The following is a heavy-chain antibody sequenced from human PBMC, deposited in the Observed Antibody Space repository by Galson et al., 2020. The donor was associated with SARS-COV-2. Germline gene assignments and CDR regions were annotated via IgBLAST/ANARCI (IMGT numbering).Heavy chain of an antibody. D-gene: IGHD6-13*01. Sequence: SETLSLTCTVSGGSISSSSYFWAWIRQTPGKGLEWIGYIYHSGSAYYDPTLQSRVNIFVDTSKNQFSLKLTSVTAADTAVYYCARPAVSPWVFNFWGQGTLVTGSS. J-gene: IGHJ4*02. V-gene: IGHV4-39*01. CDR3: ARPAVSPWVFNF. CDR1: GGSISSSSYF. CDR2: IYHSGSA.